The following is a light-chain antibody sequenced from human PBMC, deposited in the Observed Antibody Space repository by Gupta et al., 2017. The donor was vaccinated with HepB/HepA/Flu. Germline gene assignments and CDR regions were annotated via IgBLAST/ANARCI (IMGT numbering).Light chain of an antibody. CDR3: QNWGTGIQV. Sequence: QVVLTQSPSASASLGASVKLTCTLSSGHSSYAIAWHQQQPEKGPPYLLKLNSDGSHSKGDAIPDRFSGSSSATALSLTISRLQAEDDDYYYSQNWGTGIQVFGGGTKLTVL. CDR2: LNSDGSH. CDR1: SGHSSYA. V-gene: IGLV4-69*01. J-gene: IGLJ3*02.